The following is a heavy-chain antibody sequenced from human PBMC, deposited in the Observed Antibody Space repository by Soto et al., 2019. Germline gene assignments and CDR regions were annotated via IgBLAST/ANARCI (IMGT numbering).Heavy chain of an antibody. J-gene: IGHJ4*02. CDR3: ARGQSGYSSGWSPNDY. CDR2: MNPKGGNT. D-gene: IGHD6-19*01. Sequence: QVQLVQSGAEVKKPGASVKVSCKASGYTFTSYEINWVRQATGQGLEWMGWMNPKGGNTGNAKKFQGRVTLTRNTSISTAYMELSRLRSEDTAVYYCARGQSGYSSGWSPNDYWGQGTLVTVSS. CDR1: GYTFTSYE. V-gene: IGHV1-8*01.